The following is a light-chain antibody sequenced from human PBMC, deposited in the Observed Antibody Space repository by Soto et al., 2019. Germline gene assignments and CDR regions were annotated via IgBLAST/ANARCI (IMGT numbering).Light chain of an antibody. CDR2: GAS. J-gene: IGKJ2*01. CDR3: QHYDSSPT. V-gene: IGKV3-20*01. CDR1: QSVSSNY. Sequence: EIVLTQSPGTLSLSPREGATLSCRASQSVSSNYLAWYQQKPGQAPRLLIYGASSRAAGIPGKFSGSGSGTDFTLTISTLEPEDFAVYFCQHYDSSPTFGLGTRLEIK.